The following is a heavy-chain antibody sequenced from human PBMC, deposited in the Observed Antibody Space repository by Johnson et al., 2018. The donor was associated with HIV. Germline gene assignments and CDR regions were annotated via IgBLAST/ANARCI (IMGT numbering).Heavy chain of an antibody. V-gene: IGHV3-66*02. Sequence: VQLVESGGGLVQPGGSLRLSCAASGFTVSSNYMSWVRQAPGKGLEWVSVIYSGGSTYYADSVKGRFTTSRDNSKNTLYLQMNSLRAEDTAVYYCARDQRSSGLNDQTDAFDIWGQGTMVTVSS. CDR2: IYSGGST. CDR1: GFTVSSNY. CDR3: ARDQRSSGLNDQTDAFDI. D-gene: IGHD6-19*01. J-gene: IGHJ3*02.